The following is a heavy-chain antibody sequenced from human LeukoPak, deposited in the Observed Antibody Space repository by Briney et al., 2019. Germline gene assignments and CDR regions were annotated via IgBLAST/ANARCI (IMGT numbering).Heavy chain of an antibody. J-gene: IGHJ5*02. V-gene: IGHV4-34*01. CDR1: GGSFSGYY. Sequence: PSETLSLTCAVYGGSFSGYYWSWIRQPPGKGLEWIGEINHSGSTSYNPSLKSRVTISVDTSKNQFSLKLSSVTAADTAVYYCARVGYGGNSGWFDPWGQGTLVTVSS. D-gene: IGHD4-23*01. CDR2: INHSGST. CDR3: ARVGYGGNSGWFDP.